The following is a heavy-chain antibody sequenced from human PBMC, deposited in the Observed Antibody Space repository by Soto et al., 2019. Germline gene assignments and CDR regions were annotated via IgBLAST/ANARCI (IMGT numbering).Heavy chain of an antibody. CDR2: IRNKDFGGDT. V-gene: IGHV3-49*03. D-gene: IGHD2-15*01. CDR1: GFTFGDYA. J-gene: IGHJ4*01. CDR3: TLLVVLPGVHGY. Sequence: PGGSLRLSCTASGFTFGDYAVSWFRQAPGKGLEWVGVIRNKDFGGDTEYAATVKGRLTISRDDSKSMAYLQMHSLKTKDTAVYYCTLLVVLPGVHGYWGQGTLVTVSS.